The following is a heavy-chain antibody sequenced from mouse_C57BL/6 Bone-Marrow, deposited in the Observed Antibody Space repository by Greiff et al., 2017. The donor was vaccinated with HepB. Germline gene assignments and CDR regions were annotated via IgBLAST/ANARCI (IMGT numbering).Heavy chain of an antibody. Sequence: DVQLQESGGGLVQPGESLKLSCESNEYEFPSHDMSWVRKTPEKRLELAAAINSDGGSTYYPDTMERRFIISRDNTKKTLYLQMSSLRSEDTALYYCARWLGGAWFAYWGQGTLVTVSA. V-gene: IGHV5-2*01. CDR3: ARWLGGAWFAY. J-gene: IGHJ3*01. CDR2: INSDGGST. CDR1: EYEFPSHD. D-gene: IGHD2-2*01.